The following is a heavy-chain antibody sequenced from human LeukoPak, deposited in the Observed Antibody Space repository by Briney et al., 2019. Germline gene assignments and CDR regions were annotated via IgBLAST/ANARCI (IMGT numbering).Heavy chain of an antibody. Sequence: SETLSLTCTVSGGSISSYYWSWIRQPPGKGLEWIGYIYYSGSTNYNPSLKSRVTISVDTSKNQFSLKLSSVTAAATAVYYCARGAYCSGGSCPLPDYGMDVWGQGTMVTVSS. CDR2: IYYSGST. V-gene: IGHV4-59*01. J-gene: IGHJ6*02. D-gene: IGHD2-15*01. CDR3: ARGAYCSGGSCPLPDYGMDV. CDR1: GGSISSYY.